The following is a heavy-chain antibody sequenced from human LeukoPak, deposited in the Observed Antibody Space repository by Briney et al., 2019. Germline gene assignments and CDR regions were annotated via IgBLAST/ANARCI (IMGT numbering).Heavy chain of an antibody. V-gene: IGHV5-51*01. J-gene: IGHJ4*02. CDR3: TRLISRGSDYNYVDD. D-gene: IGHD5-24*01. CDR2: IYPADSDT. Sequence: HGESLKISCKGSGYRFTNYHIGWVRQMPGKGLEWMGIIYPADSDTRYRPTFRGQVTISVDKSINTAYLQWSSLKASDTAMYYCTRLISRGSDYNYVDDWGQGTLITVSS. CDR1: GYRFTNYH.